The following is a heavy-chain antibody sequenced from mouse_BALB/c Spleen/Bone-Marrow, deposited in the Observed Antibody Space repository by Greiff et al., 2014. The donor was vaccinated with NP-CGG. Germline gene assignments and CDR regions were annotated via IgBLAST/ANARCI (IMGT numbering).Heavy chain of an antibody. D-gene: IGHD1-1*01. Sequence: EVQLQQSGAALVKPGASVKLSCTASGFNIKDTYMHWVKQRPEQGLEWIGRIDPANGNTKYDPTFQGKATITADTSSNTAYLQLSSLTSEDTAVYYCANYYYGSHFDYWGQGTTLTVSS. CDR1: GFNIKDTY. V-gene: IGHV14-3*02. CDR2: IDPANGNT. CDR3: ANYYYGSHFDY. J-gene: IGHJ2*01.